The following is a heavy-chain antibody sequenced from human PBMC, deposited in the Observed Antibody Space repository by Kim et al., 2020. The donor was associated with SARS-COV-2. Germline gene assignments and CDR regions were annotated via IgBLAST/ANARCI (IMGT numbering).Heavy chain of an antibody. CDR2: INPSGGST. Sequence: ASVKVSCKASGYTFTSYYMHWVRQAPGQGLEWMGIINPSGGSTSYAQKFQGRVTMTRDTSTSTVYMELSSLRSEDTAVYYCARDWGVGHDYGDYLPDYWGQGTLVTVSS. CDR1: GYTFTSYY. D-gene: IGHD4-17*01. V-gene: IGHV1-46*01. J-gene: IGHJ4*02. CDR3: ARDWGVGHDYGDYLPDY.